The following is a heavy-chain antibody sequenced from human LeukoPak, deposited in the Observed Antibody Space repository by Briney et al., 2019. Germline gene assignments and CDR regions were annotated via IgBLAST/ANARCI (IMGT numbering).Heavy chain of an antibody. CDR2: ISAYNGNT. V-gene: IGHV1-18*01. CDR1: GYTFTSYG. D-gene: IGHD3-10*01. Sequence: GASVTVSCKASGYTFTSYGICWVRQAPGQGLEWMGWISAYNGNTRYAQNLQGRVTLTTDTSTSTAYMEVRGLRSDDTALYYCARAQTTGFGESLHYWGQGTLVTVSS. J-gene: IGHJ4*02. CDR3: ARAQTTGFGESLHY.